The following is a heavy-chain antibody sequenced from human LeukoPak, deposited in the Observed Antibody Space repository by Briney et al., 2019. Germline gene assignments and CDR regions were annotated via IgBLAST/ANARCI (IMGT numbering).Heavy chain of an antibody. CDR3: ARVVLGRGYYYYYGMDV. CDR1: GFTFTDYG. J-gene: IGHJ6*02. V-gene: IGHV3-30*19. D-gene: IGHD3-16*01. Sequence: GGSLRLSCASSGFTFTDYGMHWVRQAPGKGLEWVAVISYDGSNKYYADSVKGRFTISRDNSKNTLYLQMNSLRAEDTAVYYCARVVLGRGYYYYYGMDVWGQGTTVTVSS. CDR2: ISYDGSNK.